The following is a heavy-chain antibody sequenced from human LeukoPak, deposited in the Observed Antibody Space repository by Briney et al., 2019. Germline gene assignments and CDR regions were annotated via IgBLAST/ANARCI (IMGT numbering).Heavy chain of an antibody. CDR3: ARDQAVAGTFDY. V-gene: IGHV4-4*02. CDR2: IYHSGST. J-gene: IGHJ4*02. D-gene: IGHD6-19*01. Sequence: SETLSLTCAVSGGSISSNTWWSWVRQPPGKGLEWIGEIYHSGSTNYNPSLKSRVTISVDKSKNQFSLKLSSVTAADTAVYYCARDQAVAGTFDYWGQGTLVTVSS. CDR1: GGSISSNTW.